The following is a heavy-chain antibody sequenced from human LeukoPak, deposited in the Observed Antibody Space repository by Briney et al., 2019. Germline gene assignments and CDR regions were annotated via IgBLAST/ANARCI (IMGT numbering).Heavy chain of an antibody. CDR1: GFSLSTRGMC. CDR3: ARTRIAVAGFDY. Sequence: SGPALVKPTQTLTLTCTFSGFSLSTRGMCVSWIRQPPGKALKRLALIDWDDDKYYSTSLKTRLTISKDTSKNQVVLTMTNMDPVDTATYYCARTRIAVAGFDYWGQGTLVTVSS. CDR2: IDWDDDK. D-gene: IGHD6-19*01. J-gene: IGHJ4*02. V-gene: IGHV2-70*01.